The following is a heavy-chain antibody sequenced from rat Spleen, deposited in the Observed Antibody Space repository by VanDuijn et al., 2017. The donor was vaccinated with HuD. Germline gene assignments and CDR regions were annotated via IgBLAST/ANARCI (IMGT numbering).Heavy chain of an antibody. V-gene: IGHV2-30*01. CDR2: IWTGGGT. D-gene: IGHD1-9*01. CDR3: ARENMYYGYNYFDY. Sequence: QVQLKESGPGLVQPSQTLSLTCTVSGFSLTSYHLHWVRPPSGKGLEWMGVIWTGGGTEYNSPLKSRLSISRDTSKSQVFLKMHSLQTEDTATYYCARENMYYGYNYFDYWGQGVMVTVSS. CDR1: GFSLTSYH. J-gene: IGHJ2*01.